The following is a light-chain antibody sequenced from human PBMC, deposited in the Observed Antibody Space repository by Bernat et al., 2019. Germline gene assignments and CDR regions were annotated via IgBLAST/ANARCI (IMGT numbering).Light chain of an antibody. J-gene: IGLJ2*01. V-gene: IGLV2-23*02. CDR3: CAYAGGSALV. CDR2: EVI. CDR1: GNDVGGYNL. Sequence: QSALTQPASVSGSPGQSIAISCTGTGNDVGGYNLVSWYQQYPGKAPKLMIYEVIKRPSGVSDRFSGSKSGNTASLTTSGLQAEDEADYYCCAYAGGSALVFGGGTKLTVL.